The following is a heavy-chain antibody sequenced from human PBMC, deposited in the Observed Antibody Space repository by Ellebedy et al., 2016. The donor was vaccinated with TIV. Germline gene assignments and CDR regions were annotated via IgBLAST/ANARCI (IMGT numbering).Heavy chain of an antibody. CDR2: ISWNSGSI. D-gene: IGHD5-18*01. CDR1: GFTFDDYA. J-gene: IGHJ6*02. Sequence: SLKISCAASGFTFDDYAMHWVRQAPGKGLEWVSGISWNSGSIGYADSVKGRFTISRDNAKNSLYLQMNSLRAEDTAVYYCAREGDTAMVHGMDVWGQGTMVAVSS. V-gene: IGHV3-9*01. CDR3: AREGDTAMVHGMDV.